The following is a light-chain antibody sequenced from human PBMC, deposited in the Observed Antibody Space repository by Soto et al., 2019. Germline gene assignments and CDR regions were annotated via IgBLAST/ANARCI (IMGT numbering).Light chain of an antibody. CDR1: QSISSW. Sequence: DIQMTQSPSTLSASVGYRFTITCRASQSISSWLAWYQQKPGKALKLLIYKASGLESGVPSRFSGSGSGTDFTLTIRSLQPDDFATYYCQQYDSYSPLTFGGGTTGDIK. J-gene: IGKJ4*01. CDR2: KAS. V-gene: IGKV1-5*03. CDR3: QQYDSYSPLT.